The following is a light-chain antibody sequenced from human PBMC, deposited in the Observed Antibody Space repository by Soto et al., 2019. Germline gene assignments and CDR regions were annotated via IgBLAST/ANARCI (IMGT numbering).Light chain of an antibody. CDR2: GAS. CDR3: QKYSGALWT. CDR1: QGISTF. Sequence: DLQMTQSPYSLSASVGDRVTFSCRASQGISTFLAWFQQKPGKVPKLLIYGASTLQSGVPSRFSGSGSGTDFTRTTSSLQPEDVATDFCQKYSGALWTFGQGTKVEIK. J-gene: IGKJ1*01. V-gene: IGKV1-27*01.